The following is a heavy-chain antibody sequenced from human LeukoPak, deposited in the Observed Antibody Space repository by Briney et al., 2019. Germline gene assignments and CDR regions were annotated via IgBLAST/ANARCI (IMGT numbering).Heavy chain of an antibody. Sequence: GASVKVSCKASGYSFTSHYMHWVRQAPGQGLEWLGLINPSGSSTLYAQKFQGRVTMTRDMSTTTDYMELSSLRSEDTAVYYCARVRSGDYYFDYWGQGTLVTVSS. CDR2: INPSGSST. CDR3: ARVRSGDYYFDY. D-gene: IGHD3-10*01. J-gene: IGHJ4*02. V-gene: IGHV1-46*01. CDR1: GYSFTSHY.